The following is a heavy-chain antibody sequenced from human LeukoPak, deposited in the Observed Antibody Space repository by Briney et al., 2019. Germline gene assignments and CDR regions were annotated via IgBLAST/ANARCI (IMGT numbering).Heavy chain of an antibody. J-gene: IGHJ5*02. Sequence: SETLSLTCTVSGGSIHSYWSWIRQPAGKGLDWIGRISGSGTITYNPALQRRLTISIDTSKNQFSLKLMPVTAADTAVYYCARDSGTTGEVKFDPWGQGTLVTVSS. CDR1: GGSIHSY. CDR2: ISGSGTI. V-gene: IGHV4-4*07. CDR3: ARDSGTTGEVKFDP. D-gene: IGHD3-10*01.